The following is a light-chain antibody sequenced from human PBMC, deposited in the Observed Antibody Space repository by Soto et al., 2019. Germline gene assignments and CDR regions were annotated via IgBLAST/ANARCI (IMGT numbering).Light chain of an antibody. V-gene: IGLV2-23*01. Sequence: QSALTQPASVSGSPGQSITISCTGTSSDVGVYNLVSWYQQHPDKAPKLMIYEGSKRPSGVSTRFSGSKSGNTASLTISGLQAEDEADYYCSSYAGSSTVVFGGGTKVTVL. CDR2: EGS. CDR3: SSYAGSSTVV. J-gene: IGLJ3*02. CDR1: SSDVGVYNL.